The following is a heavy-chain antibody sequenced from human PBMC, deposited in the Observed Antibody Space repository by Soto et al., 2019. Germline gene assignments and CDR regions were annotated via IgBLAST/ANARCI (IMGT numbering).Heavy chain of an antibody. J-gene: IGHJ3*01. CDR3: SYGDAFEG. Sequence: QLRLQESGPGLVKPSETLSLTCTVSGDSISSRSYYWGWVRQPPGKGLEWIGSVYHSGRPYYNSSLESRLTISVDTSKNQFSLKLTSVSAADTAIYYCSYGDAFEGWGRGTMVTVSS. CDR1: GDSISSRSYY. V-gene: IGHV4-39*01. D-gene: IGHD4-17*01. CDR2: VYHSGRP.